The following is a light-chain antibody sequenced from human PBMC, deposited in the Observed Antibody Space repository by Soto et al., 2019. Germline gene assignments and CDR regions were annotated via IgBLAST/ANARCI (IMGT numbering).Light chain of an antibody. Sequence: QSVLTHPASVSGSPGQSITISCTGTSSDVGVYNFVSWYQRHPGKAPRLMIYDVSNRPSGVSNRFSGSKSGNTASLIISGLQAEDEADYYCSSYSTTGTVIFGGGTKVTVL. J-gene: IGLJ2*01. CDR1: SSDVGVYNF. CDR2: DVS. V-gene: IGLV2-14*03. CDR3: SSYSTTGTVI.